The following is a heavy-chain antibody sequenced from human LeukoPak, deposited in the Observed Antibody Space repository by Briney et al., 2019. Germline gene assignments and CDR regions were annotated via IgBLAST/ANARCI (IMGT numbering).Heavy chain of an antibody. CDR2: IIPIFGTA. Sequence: SVKVSCKASGGTFSSHAISWVRQAPGQGLEWMGGIIPIFGTANYAQKFQGRVTITTDESTSTAYMELSSLRSEDTAVYYCARDYWDYWYFDLWGRGTLVTVSS. J-gene: IGHJ2*01. V-gene: IGHV1-69*05. CDR3: ARDYWDYWYFDL. D-gene: IGHD1-26*01. CDR1: GGTFSSHA.